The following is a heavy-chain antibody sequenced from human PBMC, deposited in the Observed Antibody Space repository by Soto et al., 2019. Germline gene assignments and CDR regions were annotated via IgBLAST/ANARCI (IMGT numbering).Heavy chain of an antibody. D-gene: IGHD2-2*01. CDR3: ARGVVVVRPYGMDV. CDR1: GGTFCSYA. V-gene: IGHV1-69*13. J-gene: IGHJ6*02. CDR2: IIPIFGTA. Sequence: SVKVSCKASGGTFCSYAISWVRQAPGQGLEWMGGIIPIFGTANYAQKFQGRVTITADESTSTAYMELSSLRSEDTAVYYCARGVVVVRPYGMDVWGQGTTVTVSS.